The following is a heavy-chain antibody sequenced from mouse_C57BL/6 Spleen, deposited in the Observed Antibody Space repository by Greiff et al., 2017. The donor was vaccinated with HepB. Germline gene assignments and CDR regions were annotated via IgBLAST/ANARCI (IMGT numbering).Heavy chain of an antibody. V-gene: IGHV1-55*01. Sequence: QVQLQQSGAELVKPGASVKMSCKASGYTFTSYWITWVKQRPGQGLEWIGDIYPNSGSTNYNEKFKGKATLTVDTSSSTAYMQLSSLTSEDSAVYYCATSIYYDYYYAMDYWGQGTSVTVSS. CDR1: GYTFTSYW. CDR3: ATSIYYDYYYAMDY. CDR2: IYPNSGST. D-gene: IGHD2-4*01. J-gene: IGHJ4*01.